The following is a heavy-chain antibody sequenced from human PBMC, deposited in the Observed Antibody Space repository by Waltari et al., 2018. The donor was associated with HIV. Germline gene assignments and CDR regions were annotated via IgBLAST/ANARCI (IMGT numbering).Heavy chain of an antibody. Sequence: QLQLQESGPGLVKPSETLSLTCAVSGYSIRSGYYWGWIRQPPGKGLEWIGSIYHSGSTYYNPSLKSRVTISVDTSKNQFSLKLSSVTAADTAVYYCASAFIEYFDYWGQGTLVTVSS. CDR3: ASAFIEYFDY. D-gene: IGHD3-16*02. CDR2: IYHSGST. V-gene: IGHV4-38-2*01. J-gene: IGHJ4*02. CDR1: GYSIRSGYY.